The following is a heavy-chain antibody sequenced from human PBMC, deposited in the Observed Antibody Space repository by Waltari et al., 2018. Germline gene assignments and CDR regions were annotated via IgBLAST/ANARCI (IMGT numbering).Heavy chain of an antibody. D-gene: IGHD3-22*01. CDR3: VRDQWFAFDI. CDR1: GFTLSNYW. J-gene: IGHJ3*02. V-gene: IGHV3-7*01. CDR2: IMTDGREE. Sequence: EVQLVESGGGLVQPGGSLRLSCAASGFTLSNYWMSWFRQAPGKGPEWVANIMTDGREEYYVDSVRVRFTISRDNAKNSLYLQMNSLRPEDTAVYYCVRDQWFAFDIWGQGTMVTVSS.